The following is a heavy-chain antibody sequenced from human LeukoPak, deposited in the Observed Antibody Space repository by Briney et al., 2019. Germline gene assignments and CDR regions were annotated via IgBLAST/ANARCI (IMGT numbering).Heavy chain of an antibody. Sequence: SETLSLTCTVSGGSISSHYWSWIRQPPGKGLEWIGYIYYSGSTNYNPSLKGRVTISVDTSKNQFSLKLSSVTAADTAVYYCARESEMATIFDYWGQGTLVTVSS. CDR2: IYYSGST. D-gene: IGHD5-24*01. V-gene: IGHV4-59*11. J-gene: IGHJ4*02. CDR3: ARESEMATIFDY. CDR1: GGSISSHY.